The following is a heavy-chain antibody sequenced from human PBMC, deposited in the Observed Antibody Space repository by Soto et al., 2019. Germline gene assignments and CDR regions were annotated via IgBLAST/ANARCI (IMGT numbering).Heavy chain of an antibody. CDR1: GGSFSSFA. V-gene: IGHV1-69*13. CDR3: ARDSTRGFDP. D-gene: IGHD2-2*01. J-gene: IGHJ5*02. CDR2: IIPMFGSA. Sequence: VASVKVSCKASGGSFSSFAFSWVRQAPGQGLEWMGGIIPMFGSANYAQEFLGRVTFTADDSTSTAYMELRSLRSDDTAVYYCARDSTRGFDPWGQGTLVTVSS.